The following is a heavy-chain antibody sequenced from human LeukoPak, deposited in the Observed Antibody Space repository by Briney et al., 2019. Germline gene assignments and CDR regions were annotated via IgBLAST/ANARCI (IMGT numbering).Heavy chain of an antibody. CDR2: IIPIFGTA. CDR3: ARDTAMAYYMDV. J-gene: IGHJ6*03. CDR1: GYTFTSYD. Sequence: GASVKVSCKASGYTFTSYDISWVRQAPGQGLEWMGRIIPIFGTANYAQKFQGRVTITTDESTSTAYMELSSLRSEDTAVYYCARDTAMAYYMDVWGKGTTDTVSS. V-gene: IGHV1-69*05. D-gene: IGHD5-18*01.